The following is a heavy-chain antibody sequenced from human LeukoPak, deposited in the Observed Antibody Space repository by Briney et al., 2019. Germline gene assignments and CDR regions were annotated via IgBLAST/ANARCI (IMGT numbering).Heavy chain of an antibody. CDR1: GFTFSSYW. D-gene: IGHD2-2*01. V-gene: IGHV3-74*01. CDR3: ARARYCSSTSCYRVSWFDP. Sequence: GGSLRLSCAASGFTFSSYWMNWVRQAPGKGLVWVSRINSDGSSTSYADSVKGRFTISRDNAKNTLYLQMNSLRAEDTAVYYCARARYCSSTSCYRVSWFDPWGQGTLVTVSS. CDR2: INSDGSST. J-gene: IGHJ5*02.